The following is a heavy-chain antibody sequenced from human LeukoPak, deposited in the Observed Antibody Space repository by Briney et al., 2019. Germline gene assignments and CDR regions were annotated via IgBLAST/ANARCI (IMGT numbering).Heavy chain of an antibody. CDR1: GGSISSYY. Sequence: SETLSLTCTVSGGSISSYYWSWIRRPPGKGLEWIGHIYSSGSTNYNPSLKSRVTISVDTSKNQFSLKLSSVTAADTAVYYCARHRGYSYGPPRDLDYWGQGTLVTVSS. CDR3: ARHRGYSYGPPRDLDY. D-gene: IGHD5-18*01. J-gene: IGHJ4*02. CDR2: IYSSGST. V-gene: IGHV4-59*08.